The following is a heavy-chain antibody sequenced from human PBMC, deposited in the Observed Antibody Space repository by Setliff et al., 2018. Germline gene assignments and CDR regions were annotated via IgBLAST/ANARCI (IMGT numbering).Heavy chain of an antibody. Sequence: GGSLRLSCAASGFTFRSYAMHWVRQAPVKGLEYVSEISSNGGSTYYADSGKGRFTISRDNSKNTLYLQMGSLRVEDMAVYYCARDSSTVTPGGDAFDIGGRGTMVTVSS. CDR2: ISSNGGST. V-gene: IGHV3-64*02. CDR3: ARDSSTVTPGGDAFDI. CDR1: GFTFRSYA. D-gene: IGHD4-17*01. J-gene: IGHJ3*02.